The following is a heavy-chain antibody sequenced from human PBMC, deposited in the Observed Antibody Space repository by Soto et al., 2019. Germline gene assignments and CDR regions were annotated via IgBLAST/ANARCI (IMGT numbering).Heavy chain of an antibody. D-gene: IGHD3-22*01. CDR2: IYHSGST. Sequence: SETLSLTCAVSGGSISSGAYSWSWIRQPPGKGLEWVGYIYHSGSTYYNPSLKSRVTISVDRSKNRFSLNLNSVTAADTAVYYCARANRPITMTYLNWCDTWGQGTLVTVS. CDR1: GGSISSGAYS. CDR3: ARANRPITMTYLNWCDT. V-gene: IGHV4-30-2*01. J-gene: IGHJ5*02.